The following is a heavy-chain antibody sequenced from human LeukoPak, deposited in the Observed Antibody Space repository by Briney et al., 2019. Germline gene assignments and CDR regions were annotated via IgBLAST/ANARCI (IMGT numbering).Heavy chain of an antibody. V-gene: IGHV1-2*02. D-gene: IGHD4-11*01. J-gene: IGHJ5*02. CDR3: ARDSQYQLPPYNWIDP. CDR2: INPHSDVT. Sequence: GASVKVSLKATGYTFTVYFIHWLRQPPGQGLEWMGRINPHSDVTKNAQKFQGRVTLLSDTSTTTAYLELTSLRSDDTAVYYCARDSQYQLPPYNWIDPWGQGTLVTVSS. CDR1: GYTFTVYF.